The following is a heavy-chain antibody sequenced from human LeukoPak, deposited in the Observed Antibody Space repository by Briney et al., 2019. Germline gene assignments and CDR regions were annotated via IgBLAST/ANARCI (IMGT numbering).Heavy chain of an antibody. CDR1: GFTLSDWF. CDR3: VREYYYGMDV. Sequence: GGSLRLSCAASGFTLSDWFMDWARQAPGKGLGWVGLSRNKENSYSTEYAASVRGRFTISRDESKNSLYLQMDSLKTEDTAVYYCVREYYYGMDVWGQGTTVTVSS. V-gene: IGHV3-72*01. CDR2: SRNKENSYST. J-gene: IGHJ6*02.